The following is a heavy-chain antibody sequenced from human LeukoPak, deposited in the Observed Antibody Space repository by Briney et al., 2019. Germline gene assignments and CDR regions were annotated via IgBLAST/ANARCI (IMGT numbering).Heavy chain of an antibody. Sequence: DSVKVSCTASGYTFTGYYLHWVRQAPGQGLEWMGWINCNSGGTNYAQKFQGRVTMTRNTSSNTVYMDLSRLTFDDTAVYYCARDAVTVLTPFFEFWAQGTLVTVSS. CDR3: ARDAVTVLTPFFEF. J-gene: IGHJ4*02. V-gene: IGHV1-2*02. CDR2: INCNSGGT. D-gene: IGHD4-23*01. CDR1: GYTFTGYY.